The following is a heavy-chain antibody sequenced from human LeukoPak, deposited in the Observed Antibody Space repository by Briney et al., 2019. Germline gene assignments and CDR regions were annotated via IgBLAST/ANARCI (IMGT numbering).Heavy chain of an antibody. Sequence: GESLKISCEGSGYSFTSYWIGWVRQMPGKGLEWMGIIYPGDSDTRYSPSFQGQVTISADKSISTAYLQWSSLKASDTAMYYCARHGDSSGYPYYGMDVWGQGTTVTVSS. CDR1: GYSFTSYW. V-gene: IGHV5-51*01. CDR2: IYPGDSDT. J-gene: IGHJ6*02. D-gene: IGHD3-22*01. CDR3: ARHGDSSGYPYYGMDV.